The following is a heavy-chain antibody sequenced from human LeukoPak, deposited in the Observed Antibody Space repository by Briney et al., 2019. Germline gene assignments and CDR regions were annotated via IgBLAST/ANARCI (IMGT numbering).Heavy chain of an antibody. V-gene: IGHV3-30*18. CDR3: AKDLYNYYDSSGYYPFDY. Sequence: AGGSLRLSCAASGFTFSSYGMHWVRQAPGKGLEWVAVISYDGSNKYYADSVKGRFTISRDNSKNTLYLQMNSLRAEDTAVYYCAKDLYNYYDSSGYYPFDYWGQGTLVTVSS. D-gene: IGHD3-22*01. CDR2: ISYDGSNK. J-gene: IGHJ4*02. CDR1: GFTFSSYG.